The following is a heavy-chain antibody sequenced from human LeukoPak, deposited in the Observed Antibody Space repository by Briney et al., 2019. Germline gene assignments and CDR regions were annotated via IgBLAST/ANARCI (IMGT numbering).Heavy chain of an antibody. J-gene: IGHJ4*02. Sequence: ASVKVSCRASGYTFTGYYMHWVRQAPGQGLEWMGWINPNSGGTNYAQKFQGRVTMTRDTSISTAYMELSRLRSDDTAVYYCARELNYDSSGYYFDYWGQGTLVTVSS. CDR1: GYTFTGYY. D-gene: IGHD3-22*01. CDR3: ARELNYDSSGYYFDY. V-gene: IGHV1-2*02. CDR2: INPNSGGT.